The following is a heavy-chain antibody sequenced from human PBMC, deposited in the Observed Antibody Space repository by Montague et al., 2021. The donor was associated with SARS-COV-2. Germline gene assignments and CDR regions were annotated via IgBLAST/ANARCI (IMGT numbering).Heavy chain of an antibody. CDR2: ISHSGNT. V-gene: IGHV4-4*02. Sequence: SETLSLTCSVSGGSIRTTNWWSWVRQPPGKGLEWIGEISHSGNTNYNSSVRSRVTISLDKSKNQFSLKLSSVTAADTAVYYCARAMIVVTRDAFDIWGRGTKVIVST. D-gene: IGHD3-22*01. J-gene: IGHJ3*02. CDR1: GGSIRTTNW. CDR3: ARAMIVVTRDAFDI.